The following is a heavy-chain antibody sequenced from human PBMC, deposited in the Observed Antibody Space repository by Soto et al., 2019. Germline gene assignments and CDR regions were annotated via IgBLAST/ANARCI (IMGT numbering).Heavy chain of an antibody. CDR1: GGTFSSYT. CDR3: ARPSFPGYCSGGSCNYFDY. V-gene: IGHV1-69*02. J-gene: IGHJ4*02. Sequence: QVQLVQSGAEVKKPGSSVKVSCKASGGTFSSYTISWVRQAPGQGLEWMGRIIPILGIANYAQKFQGRVTITAAKSTSTAYMELSSLRSEDTAVYYCARPSFPGYCSGGSCNYFDYWGQGTLVTVSS. D-gene: IGHD2-15*01. CDR2: IIPILGIA.